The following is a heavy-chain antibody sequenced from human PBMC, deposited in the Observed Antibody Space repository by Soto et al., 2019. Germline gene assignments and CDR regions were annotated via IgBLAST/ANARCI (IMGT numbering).Heavy chain of an antibody. J-gene: IGHJ6*02. CDR1: GGSISSCY. Sequence: WETLSLTCTVSGGSISSCYWSWIRQPPGKGLEWIGYIYYSRSTNYNPSLKSRVSISVDTSKNQFSLKLSSVTAADTAVYYCARGEDYYDSSGYYYNYYGMDVWGQGTTVTVSS. V-gene: IGHV4-59*01. CDR3: ARGEDYYDSSGYYYNYYGMDV. CDR2: IYYSRST. D-gene: IGHD3-22*01.